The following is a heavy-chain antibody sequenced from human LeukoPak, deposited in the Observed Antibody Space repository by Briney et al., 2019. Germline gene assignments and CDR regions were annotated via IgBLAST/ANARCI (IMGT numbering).Heavy chain of an antibody. J-gene: IGHJ4*02. Sequence: GASVKVPCKASGYTFTSYDINWVRQAPGQGLEWMGGIIPIFGTANYAQKFQGRVTITTDESTSTAYMELSSLRSEDTAVYYCAGDGGSYRGPFDYWGQGTLVTVSS. V-gene: IGHV1-69*05. CDR2: IIPIFGTA. D-gene: IGHD1-26*01. CDR1: GYTFTSYD. CDR3: AGDGGSYRGPFDY.